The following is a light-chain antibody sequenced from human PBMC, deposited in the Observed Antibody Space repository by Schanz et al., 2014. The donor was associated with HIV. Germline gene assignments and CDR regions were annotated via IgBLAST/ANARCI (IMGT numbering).Light chain of an antibody. Sequence: QSVLTQPASVSGSPGQSITISCTGTSSDVGGYNYVSWYQQHPGKAPKLMIYDVSNRPSGVSNRFSGSKSGNTASLTVSGLQPEDEADYYCTSYAGRNGLVFGGGTKLTVL. CDR3: TSYAGRNGLV. CDR2: DVS. CDR1: SSDVGGYNY. J-gene: IGLJ2*01. V-gene: IGLV2-14*01.